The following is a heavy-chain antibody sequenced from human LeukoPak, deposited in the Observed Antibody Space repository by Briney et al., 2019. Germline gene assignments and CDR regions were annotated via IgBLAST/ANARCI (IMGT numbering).Heavy chain of an antibody. Sequence: PSETLSLTCTVSGGSISSYYWSWIRQPPGKGLEWIGFIHYSGNTNYNPSLKSRVTISVDTSKNQFSLKLSSVTAADTAVYYCARLGSGSYYGSRGQFDYWGQGTLVTVSS. CDR3: ARLGSGSYYGSRGQFDY. CDR1: GGSISSYY. CDR2: IHYSGNT. J-gene: IGHJ4*02. D-gene: IGHD1-26*01. V-gene: IGHV4-59*01.